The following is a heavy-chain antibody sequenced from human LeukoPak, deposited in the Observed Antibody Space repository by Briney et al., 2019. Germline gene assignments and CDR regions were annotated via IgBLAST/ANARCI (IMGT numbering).Heavy chain of an antibody. CDR3: TTGIRGD. V-gene: IGHV3-15*07. J-gene: IGHJ4*02. CDR2: IASKTDGGAT. Sequence: GGPLRLSCSASGLTVTNAWMNWVRQAPGEGLDWVGRIASKTDGGATDYAAPVKGRFTISRDDSKNTLNLQMNSLKTEDTAVYYCTTGIRGDWGQGTLVTVSS. CDR1: GLTVTNAW. D-gene: IGHD3-10*01.